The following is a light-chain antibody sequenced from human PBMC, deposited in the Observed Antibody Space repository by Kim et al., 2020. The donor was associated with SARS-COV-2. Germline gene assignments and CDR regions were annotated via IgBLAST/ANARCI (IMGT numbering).Light chain of an antibody. CDR2: GAS. CDR3: QQYGSSPLT. V-gene: IGKV3-20*01. J-gene: IGKJ4*01. Sequence: SPGERATLTCRASQSVSSSYLAWYQQKPGQAPRLLIYGASSRATGIPDRFSGSGSGTDFTLTISRLEPEDFAVYYCQQYGSSPLTFGGGTKVDIK. CDR1: QSVSSSY.